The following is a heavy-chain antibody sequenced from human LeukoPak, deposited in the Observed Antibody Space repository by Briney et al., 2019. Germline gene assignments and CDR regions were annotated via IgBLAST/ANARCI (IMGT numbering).Heavy chain of an antibody. V-gene: IGHV4-34*01. D-gene: IGHD6-13*01. CDR3: ARGGGGSSWYVLWY. CDR2: INHSGST. Sequence: SETLSLTGAVYGGSFSGYYWSWIRQPPGKGLEWIGEINHSGSTNYNPSLKSRVTISVDTSKNQFSLKLSSVTAADTAVYYCARGGGGSSWYVLWYWGQGTLVTVSS. CDR1: GGSFSGYY. J-gene: IGHJ4*02.